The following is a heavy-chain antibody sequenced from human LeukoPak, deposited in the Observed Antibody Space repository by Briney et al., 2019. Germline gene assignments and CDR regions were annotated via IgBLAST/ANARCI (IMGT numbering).Heavy chain of an antibody. J-gene: IGHJ4*02. D-gene: IGHD3-10*01. Sequence: PSETLSLTCTVSGGSISSYYWSWIRQPPGKGLEWIGEINHSGSTNYNPSLKSRVTISVDTSKNQFSLKLSSVTAADTAVYYCARVKRLWFGGPSFDYWGQGTLVTVSS. CDR3: ARVKRLWFGGPSFDY. CDR1: GGSISSYY. CDR2: INHSGST. V-gene: IGHV4-34*01.